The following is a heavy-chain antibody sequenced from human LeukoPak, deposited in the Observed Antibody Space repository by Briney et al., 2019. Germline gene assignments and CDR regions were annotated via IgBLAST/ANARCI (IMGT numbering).Heavy chain of an antibody. D-gene: IGHD1-26*01. V-gene: IGHV1-46*03. Sequence: ASVKVSCKASGYSFTNYYIHWVRQAPGQGLEWMGIINPSGGSTSYAQKFQGRVTMTRDTSTSTVYMGVSSLRSEDTAVYYCTRDIEATVGAGVFDYWGQGTLVTVSS. CDR2: INPSGGST. CDR3: TRDIEATVGAGVFDY. J-gene: IGHJ4*02. CDR1: GYSFTNYY.